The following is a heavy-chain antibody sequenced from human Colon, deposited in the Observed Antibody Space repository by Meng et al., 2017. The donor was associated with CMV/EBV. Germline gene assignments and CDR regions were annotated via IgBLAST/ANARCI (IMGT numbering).Heavy chain of an antibody. V-gene: IGHV3-48*03. J-gene: IGHJ6*02. CDR1: GFTFSTFE. CDR3: ARGLFNHYYYGMDV. Sequence: GESLKISCTASGFTFSTFEMNWVRQAPGKGLEWVAYISGSGNTIHYGDSVKGRFTISRDNAKKSLYLEMSSLRAEDTALYYCARGLFNHYYYGMDVWGQGTTVTVSS. CDR2: ISGSGNTI.